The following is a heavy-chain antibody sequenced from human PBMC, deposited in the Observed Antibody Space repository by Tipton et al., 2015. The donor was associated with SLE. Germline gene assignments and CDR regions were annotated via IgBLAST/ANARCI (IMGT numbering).Heavy chain of an antibody. Sequence: TLSLTCAVYGGSFSGYYWSWIRQPPGKGLEWIATIYYSGSTYYNPSLKSRVTISVDTSKKQFSLKLSSVTAADTAVYYCARESFQQRNDYWGQGTLVTVSS. V-gene: IGHV4-34*01. CDR3: ARESFQQRNDY. CDR2: IYYSGST. D-gene: IGHD6-25*01. J-gene: IGHJ4*02. CDR1: GGSFSGYY.